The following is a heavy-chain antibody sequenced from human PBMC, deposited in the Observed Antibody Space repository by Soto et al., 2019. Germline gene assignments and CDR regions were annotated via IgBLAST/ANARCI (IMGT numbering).Heavy chain of an antibody. CDR2: IYHGGGT. CDR1: GGSIRSGGYS. V-gene: IGHV4-30-2*01. Sequence: PSETRSPTCAVSGGSIRSGGYSWSWFRLPPGKGLEWIGNIYHGGGTYYNPSLKSRVTISIDKSKNQFPLRLTSVTAADTAVYYCARTQWDYDVLTGRLWGAFDIWGPGTMVT. CDR3: ARTQWDYDVLTGRLWGAFDI. J-gene: IGHJ3*02. D-gene: IGHD3-9*01.